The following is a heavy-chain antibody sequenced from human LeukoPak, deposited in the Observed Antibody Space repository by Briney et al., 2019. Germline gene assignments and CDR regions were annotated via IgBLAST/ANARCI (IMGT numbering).Heavy chain of an antibody. CDR2: ISGSGGST. D-gene: IGHD3-22*01. CDR3: ARVSYYDSSGYYFLSYVDY. Sequence: QPGGSLRLSCAASGFTFSSYAMSWVRQAPGKGLEWVSAISGSGGSTYYADSVKGRFTISRDNSKNTLYLQMNSLGAEDTAVYYCARVSYYDSSGYYFLSYVDYWGQGTLVTVSS. CDR1: GFTFSSYA. J-gene: IGHJ4*02. V-gene: IGHV3-23*01.